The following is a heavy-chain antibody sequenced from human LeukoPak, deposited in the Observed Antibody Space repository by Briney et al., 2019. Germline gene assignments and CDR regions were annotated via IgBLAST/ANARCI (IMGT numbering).Heavy chain of an antibody. V-gene: IGHV3-64*02. Sequence: GGSLRLSCAASGFTFSSYSMHWLRQAPGKGLAYVSAISSNGDNTYHAGSVKGRFTISRDNSKNTLYLQMGSLRVEDMGVYYCAREVDRVFDYWGQGNLVTVSS. J-gene: IGHJ4*02. CDR1: GFTFSSYS. CDR3: AREVDRVFDY. D-gene: IGHD2-2*01. CDR2: ISSNGDNT.